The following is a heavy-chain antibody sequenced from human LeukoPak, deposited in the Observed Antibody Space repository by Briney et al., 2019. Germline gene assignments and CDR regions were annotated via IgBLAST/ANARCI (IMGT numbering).Heavy chain of an antibody. CDR2: ISAYNGNT. CDR1: GYTFTSYG. Sequence: ASVKVSCKASGYTFTSYGISWVRQAPGQGLEWMGWISAYNGNTNYAQKLQGRVTMTTDTSTSTAYMELSSLRSEDTAVYYCARVGSNCSGGSCYPHPWFDPWGQGTLVTVSS. D-gene: IGHD2-15*01. V-gene: IGHV1-18*01. J-gene: IGHJ5*02. CDR3: ARVGSNCSGGSCYPHPWFDP.